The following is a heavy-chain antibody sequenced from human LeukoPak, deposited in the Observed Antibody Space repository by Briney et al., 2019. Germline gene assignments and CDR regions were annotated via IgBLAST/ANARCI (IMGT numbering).Heavy chain of an antibody. Sequence: GGSLRLSCAASGFTFSSYAMHWVRQAPGKGLEWVAVISYDGSNKYYADSVKGRFTISRDNSKNTLYLQMNSLRAEDTAVYYCAKQVSWVVRGVIEYYFDYWGQGTLVTVSS. D-gene: IGHD3-10*01. CDR2: ISYDGSNK. V-gene: IGHV3-30-3*02. CDR1: GFTFSSYA. J-gene: IGHJ4*02. CDR3: AKQVSWVVRGVIEYYFDY.